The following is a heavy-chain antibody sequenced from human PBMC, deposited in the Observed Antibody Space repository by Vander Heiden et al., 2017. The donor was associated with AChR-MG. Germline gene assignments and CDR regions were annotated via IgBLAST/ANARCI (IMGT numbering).Heavy chain of an antibody. Sequence: EVQLLESGGGLVQPGGSLRLSCAASGLPFSSYAMSWVRQAPGKGLEWVSAISGSGGSTYYADSVKGRFTISRDNSKNTLYLQMNSLRAEDTAVYYCAKADYDFWSGHDYWGQGTLVTVSS. D-gene: IGHD3-3*01. CDR1: GLPFSSYA. J-gene: IGHJ4*02. V-gene: IGHV3-23*01. CDR3: AKADYDFWSGHDY. CDR2: ISGSGGST.